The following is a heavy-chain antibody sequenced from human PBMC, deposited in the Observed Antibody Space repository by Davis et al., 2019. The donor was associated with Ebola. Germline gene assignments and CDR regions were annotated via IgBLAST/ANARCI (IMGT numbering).Heavy chain of an antibody. CDR1: GFTFNYYW. D-gene: IGHD2-15*01. Sequence: GESLKISCTASGFTFNYYWMNWVRKAPGKGLEWVANVRQDETEKHYVDSVKGRFTISRDNTKNSIYLQMNSLRAEDTAVYYCARDILGGLNWFDPWGQGTLVTVSS. CDR3: ARDILGGLNWFDP. V-gene: IGHV3-7*01. J-gene: IGHJ5*02. CDR2: VRQDETEK.